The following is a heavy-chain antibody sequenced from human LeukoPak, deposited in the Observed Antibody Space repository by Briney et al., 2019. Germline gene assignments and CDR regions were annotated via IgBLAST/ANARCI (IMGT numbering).Heavy chain of an antibody. J-gene: IGHJ4*02. Sequence: GRSLRLSCAASGFRFYNYGMHWVRQAPGKGLEWVAAISADGSDTYYVDSVKGRFTISRDNSKNTLYLQMNSLRAEDTAVYYCPRYDSSGYYYFADWGQGTLVTVSS. D-gene: IGHD3-22*01. CDR1: GFRFYNYG. V-gene: IGHV3-30*03. CDR2: ISADGSDT. CDR3: PRYDSSGYYYFAD.